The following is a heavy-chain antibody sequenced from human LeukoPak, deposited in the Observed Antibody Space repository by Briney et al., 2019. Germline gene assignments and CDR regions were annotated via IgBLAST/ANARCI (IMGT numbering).Heavy chain of an antibody. CDR2: ISGSGGRT. Sequence: GGSLRLSCAASGFTFSTYGMSWVRQAPGKGLDWVSAISGSGGRTSYADSVAGRFTISRDNSKNTLYLQMNSLRAEDTAVYYCAKDRPEYSSSEDAFDIWGQGTMVTVSS. CDR1: GFTFSTYG. D-gene: IGHD6-6*01. J-gene: IGHJ3*02. V-gene: IGHV3-23*01. CDR3: AKDRPEYSSSEDAFDI.